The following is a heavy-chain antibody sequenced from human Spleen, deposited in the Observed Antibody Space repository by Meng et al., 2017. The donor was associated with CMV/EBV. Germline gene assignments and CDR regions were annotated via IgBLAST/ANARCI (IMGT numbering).Heavy chain of an antibody. V-gene: IGHV3-74*01. D-gene: IGHD1-26*01. CDR1: GFTFSSYW. J-gene: IGHJ6*02. Sequence: GGSLRLSCAASGFTFSSYWMHWVRQAPGKGLVWVSRINSDGSSTSYADSVKGRFTISRDNAKNTLYLQMNSLRAEDTAVYYCAREGGATLPYYYYGMDVWGQGTTVTVSS. CDR2: INSDGSST. CDR3: AREGGATLPYYYYGMDV.